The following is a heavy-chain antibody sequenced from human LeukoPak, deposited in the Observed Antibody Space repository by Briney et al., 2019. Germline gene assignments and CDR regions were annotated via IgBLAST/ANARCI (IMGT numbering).Heavy chain of an antibody. CDR3: AKDARRTNGWYFFDY. CDR2: ISDSGSIT. D-gene: IGHD6-19*01. CDR1: GFAFSSLA. J-gene: IGHJ4*02. V-gene: IGHV3-23*01. Sequence: GGSLRLSCAASGFAFSSLAMGWVRQAPGKGLEWVSVISDSGSITYYADSVKGRFTISRDNSKNTLFLQMNSLGAEDTAVYYCAKDARRTNGWYFFDYWGQGTLVTVSS.